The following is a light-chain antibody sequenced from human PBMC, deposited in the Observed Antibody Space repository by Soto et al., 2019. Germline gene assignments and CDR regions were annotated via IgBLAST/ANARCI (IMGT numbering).Light chain of an antibody. J-gene: IGLJ2*01. V-gene: IGLV2-14*01. CDR3: SSYISRTFVG. CDR1: SGDVGGYNY. CDR2: EVS. Sequence: QSALTQPASVSGSPGQSITISCTGTSGDVGGYNYVSWYQRHPGKAPKLIIYEVSNRPSGVSDRFSALKSGNTASLTISGLRGEGEGDYYLSSYISRTFVGFGGGTKLTVL.